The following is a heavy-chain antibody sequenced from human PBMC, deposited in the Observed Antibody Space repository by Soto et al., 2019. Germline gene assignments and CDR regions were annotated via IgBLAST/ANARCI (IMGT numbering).Heavy chain of an antibody. D-gene: IGHD6-13*01. V-gene: IGHV1-69*15. CDR3: AKGAAACDS. CDR2: IIPVFDTT. Sequence: QVQLVQSGAEVKKPGSSVKVSCKASGGTFSSYAISWVRQAPGQGVEWMGRIIPVFDTTNYAQKFQGRVTITADESTTTAYLELSSLRSEDTAVYYCAKGAAACDSWGQGTLVTVSS. CDR1: GGTFSSYA. J-gene: IGHJ4*02.